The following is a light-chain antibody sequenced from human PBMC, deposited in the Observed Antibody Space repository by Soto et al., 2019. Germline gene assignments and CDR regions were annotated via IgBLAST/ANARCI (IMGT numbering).Light chain of an antibody. CDR3: QQYSSAGT. V-gene: IGKV3-20*01. J-gene: IGKJ1*01. CDR1: RNVSNNY. Sequence: LTQSPTPLSQSPGKRSTLSCRASRNVSNNYLAWYQQKPGQAPRLLIYGASNRASGIPDRFSGSGSGTEFTLTISRLQPEDFADYYCQQYSSAGTFGQGTKVDIK. CDR2: GAS.